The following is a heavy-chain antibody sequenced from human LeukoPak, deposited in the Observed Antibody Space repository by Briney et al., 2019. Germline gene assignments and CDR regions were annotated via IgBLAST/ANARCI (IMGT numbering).Heavy chain of an antibody. Sequence: SETLSLTCTVSGGSISSYYWSWIRQPPGKGLEWIGYIYYSGSTNYNPSLKSRVTISVDTSKNQFSLKLSSVTAADTAVYYCARVSCSGGSCYGIYYYYYMDVWGKGTTVTVSS. CDR1: GGSISSYY. D-gene: IGHD2-15*01. V-gene: IGHV4-59*01. J-gene: IGHJ6*03. CDR2: IYYSGST. CDR3: ARVSCSGGSCYGIYYYYYMDV.